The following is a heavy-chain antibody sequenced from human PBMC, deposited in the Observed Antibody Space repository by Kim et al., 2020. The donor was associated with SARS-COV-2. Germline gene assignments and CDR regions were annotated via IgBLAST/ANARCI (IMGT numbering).Heavy chain of an antibody. V-gene: IGHV3-23*01. J-gene: IGHJ4*02. CDR3: AKDFSY. Sequence: GNGGRTYYADSVKGRFTISRDNSKNTLYLQMNSLRAEDTAVYYCAKDFSYWGQGTLVTVSS. CDR2: GNGGRT.